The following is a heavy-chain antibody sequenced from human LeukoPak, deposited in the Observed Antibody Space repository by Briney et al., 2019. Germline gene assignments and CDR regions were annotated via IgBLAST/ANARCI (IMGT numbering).Heavy chain of an antibody. CDR3: ASHPYYYDSSVGYFDY. Sequence: GGSLRLSCAASGFTFSSHSMNWVRQAPGKGLEWVSYISSSSSTIYYADSVKGRFTISRDNAKNSLYLQMNSLRAEDTAVYYCASHPYYYDSSVGYFDYWGQGTLVTVSS. J-gene: IGHJ4*02. CDR1: GFTFSSHS. V-gene: IGHV3-48*01. D-gene: IGHD3-22*01. CDR2: ISSSSSTI.